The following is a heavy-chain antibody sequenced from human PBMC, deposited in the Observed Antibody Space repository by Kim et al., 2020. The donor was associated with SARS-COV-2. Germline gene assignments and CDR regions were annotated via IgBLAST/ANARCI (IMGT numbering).Heavy chain of an antibody. V-gene: IGHV4-59*02. J-gene: IGHJ3*01. Sequence: SETLSLTCAVSGASVSGYWSWIRQPPGKSLQWIVYAHHTGSDTYNPSLKSRVTISMDTSRNYISLKLISLTAADTAIYYCARLDYGDYDDACDLWGRGTFVGVSS. CDR3: ARLDYGDYDDACDL. CDR2: AHHTGSD. CDR1: GASVSGY. D-gene: IGHD4-17*01.